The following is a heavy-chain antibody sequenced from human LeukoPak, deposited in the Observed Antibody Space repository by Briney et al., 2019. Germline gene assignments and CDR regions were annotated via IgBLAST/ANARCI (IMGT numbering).Heavy chain of an antibody. CDR1: GGSISSGDYY. V-gene: IGHV4-30-4*01. Sequence: SETPPLTCTVSGGSISSGDYYWSWIRQRPGQGLEWIGYIYYSGSTYYNPSLKSRVTISVDTSKNQFSLKLSSVTAADTAVYYCARDPGPDSSGYYAPYYYYGMDVWGQGTTVTVSS. CDR2: IYYSGST. J-gene: IGHJ6*01. D-gene: IGHD3-22*01. CDR3: ARDPGPDSSGYYAPYYYYGMDV.